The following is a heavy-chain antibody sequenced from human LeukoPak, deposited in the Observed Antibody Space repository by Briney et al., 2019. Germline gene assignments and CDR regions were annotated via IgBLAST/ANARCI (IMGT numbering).Heavy chain of an antibody. D-gene: IGHD2-15*01. J-gene: IGHJ4*02. V-gene: IGHV3-23*01. CDR1: GFTFSSYA. CDR3: AKDLYRFRIVVVVAANDY. Sequence: GGSLRLSCAASGFTFSSYAMSWVRQAPGKGLEWVSAISGSGGSTYYADSVKGRFTISRDNSKNTLYLQMNSLRAEDTAVYYCAKDLYRFRIVVVVAANDYWGQGTLVTVSS. CDR2: ISGSGGST.